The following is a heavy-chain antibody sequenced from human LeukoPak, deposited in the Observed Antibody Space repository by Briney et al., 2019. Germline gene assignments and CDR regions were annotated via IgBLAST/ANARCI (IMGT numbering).Heavy chain of an antibody. V-gene: IGHV3-43*01. Sequence: GGSLRLSCAASGFTFDDYTMHWVRQAPGKGLEWVSLISWDGGSTYYADSVKGRFTISRDNSKNSLYLQMNSLRTEDTALYYCAKDSAHYHYYYMDVWGKGTTVTISS. CDR3: AKDSAHYHYYYMDV. J-gene: IGHJ6*03. CDR1: GFTFDDYT. CDR2: ISWDGGST.